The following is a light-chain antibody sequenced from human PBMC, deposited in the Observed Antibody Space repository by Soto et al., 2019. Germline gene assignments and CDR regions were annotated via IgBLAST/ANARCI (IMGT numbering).Light chain of an antibody. J-gene: IGLJ2*01. CDR2: EAS. CDR1: SSDVGGYKY. V-gene: IGLV2-8*01. Sequence: QSALTQPPSASGSPGQSVIISCTGTSSDVGGYKYVSWYQQHPGQAPKLMIFEASKRPSGVPDRFSGSKSGNTASLTVSGRQAEDEADYYCSSYGGSNNFVLFGGGTKLTVL. CDR3: SSYGGSNNFVL.